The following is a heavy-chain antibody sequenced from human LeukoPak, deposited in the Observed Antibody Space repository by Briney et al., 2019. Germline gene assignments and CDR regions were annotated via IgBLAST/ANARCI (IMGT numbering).Heavy chain of an antibody. J-gene: IGHJ3*02. V-gene: IGHV3-21*01. CDR2: ISSSSSYI. Sequence: GGSLRLSCAASGFTFSSYRMNWVRQAPGKGLEWVSSISSSSSYIYYADSVKGRFTISRDNAKNSLYLQMNSLRAEDTAVYYCARDHLTPKDAFDIWGQGTMVTVSS. CDR1: GFTFSSYR. CDR3: ARDHLTPKDAFDI.